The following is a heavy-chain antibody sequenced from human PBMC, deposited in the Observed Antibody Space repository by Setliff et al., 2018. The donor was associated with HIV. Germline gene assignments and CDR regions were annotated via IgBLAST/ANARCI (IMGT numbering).Heavy chain of an antibody. CDR3: AKLAPSYSSGKDDF. J-gene: IGHJ4*02. V-gene: IGHV3-53*01. CDR2: IYRDGAT. D-gene: IGHD6-19*01. CDR1: GFTVSDNY. Sequence: PGGSLRLSCAASGFTVSDNYMSWVRQAPGKGLEWVSVIYRDGATYYADSVKGRFTISRDTAKNTVYLQMNSLTSEDTAIYYCAKLAPSYSSGKDDFWGQGTLVTVSS.